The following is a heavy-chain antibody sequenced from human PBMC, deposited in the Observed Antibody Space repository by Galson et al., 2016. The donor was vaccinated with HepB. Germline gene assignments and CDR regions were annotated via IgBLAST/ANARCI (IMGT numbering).Heavy chain of an antibody. V-gene: IGHV3-33*01. D-gene: IGHD6-19*01. Sequence: SLRLSCAASGFTLSSYGMHWVRQAPGKGLEWVAGIWFDGSYKYYTDSVKGRFTISRDNSKNTLYLHMSGLRAEDTAVYYCATENPGIAVAALDYWGQGTLVTVSS. CDR1: GFTLSSYG. CDR2: IWFDGSYK. CDR3: ATENPGIAVAALDY. J-gene: IGHJ4*02.